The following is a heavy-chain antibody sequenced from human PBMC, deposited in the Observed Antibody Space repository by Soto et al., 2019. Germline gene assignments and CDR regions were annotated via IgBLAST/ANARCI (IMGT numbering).Heavy chain of an antibody. V-gene: IGHV1-3*01. Sequence: QVQLVQSGAQVKTPGASVKVSCKASGYTFISFSIHWLRQALGQRPEWMGWITAGNDNTYFSQKFQGRVTITRDTSANTVYMEVSSLRSEATAVYYCARGSGYSVGSNGVDVWGQGTTVIVSS. CDR2: ITAGNDNT. CDR1: GYTFISFS. CDR3: ARGSGYSVGSNGVDV. J-gene: IGHJ6*02. D-gene: IGHD5-18*01.